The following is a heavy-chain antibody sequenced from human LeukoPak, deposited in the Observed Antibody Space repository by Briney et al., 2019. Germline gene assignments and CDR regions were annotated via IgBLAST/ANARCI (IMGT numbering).Heavy chain of an antibody. CDR3: ATSMTSPGAFDY. J-gene: IGHJ4*02. CDR1: GFTFTDYF. Sequence: PGGSLRLSCVASGFTFTDYFMSWVRQAPGKGLEWVSVIYGGGTTNYPDSVKGRFTISRDNSKHTLYLQMNSLRAEDTAVYYCATSMTSPGAFDYWGQGTLVTVSS. CDR2: IYGGGTT. D-gene: IGHD2-8*02. V-gene: IGHV3-53*01.